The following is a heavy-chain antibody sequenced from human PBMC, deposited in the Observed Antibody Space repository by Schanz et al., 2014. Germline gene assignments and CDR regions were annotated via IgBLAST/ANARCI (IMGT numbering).Heavy chain of an antibody. Sequence: VQLLESGGGLVQPGGSLRLSCAASGFNFSNYDIHWVRQAPGKGLEWVALIYYNGTNKYYADSVKGRFTISRDNSQNTLYRQMNTLRTEDTAVYYCAKELNRRGGQTNFYYYYGMDVWGQGTTVTVSS. D-gene: IGHD5-12*01. CDR1: GFNFSNYD. V-gene: IGHV3-30*02. CDR3: AKELNRRGGQTNFYYYYGMDV. CDR2: IYYNGTNK. J-gene: IGHJ6*02.